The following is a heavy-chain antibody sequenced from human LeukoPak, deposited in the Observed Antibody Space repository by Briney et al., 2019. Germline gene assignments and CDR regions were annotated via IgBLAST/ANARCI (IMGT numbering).Heavy chain of an antibody. V-gene: IGHV4-39*07. CDR1: GGSISSGGYY. Sequence: PSETLSLTCTVSGGSISSGGYYWSWIRQPPGKGLEGIASGDYSGGTYYNPSLESRVAISADMSKKQISLKLASVTGADTAVYYCAGERGEEYSSGWYKTNFFYNWGQGIRVTVSS. CDR3: AGERGEEYSSGWYKTNFFYN. J-gene: IGHJ4*02. D-gene: IGHD6-19*01. CDR2: GDYSGGT.